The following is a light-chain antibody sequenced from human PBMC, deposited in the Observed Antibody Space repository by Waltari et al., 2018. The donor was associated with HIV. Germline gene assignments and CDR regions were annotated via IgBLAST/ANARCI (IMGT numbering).Light chain of an antibody. CDR3: QSYDSSLSGFVV. Sequence: QSVLTQPPSVSGAPGQRVTISCTGSRSNIGAGYDVPWYQQLPGTAPKVLIYGNTNRPSGVPDRFSGSKSGTSASLAITGLQAEDEADYYCQSYDSSLSGFVVFGGGTKVTVL. J-gene: IGLJ2*01. CDR1: RSNIGAGYD. CDR2: GNT. V-gene: IGLV1-40*01.